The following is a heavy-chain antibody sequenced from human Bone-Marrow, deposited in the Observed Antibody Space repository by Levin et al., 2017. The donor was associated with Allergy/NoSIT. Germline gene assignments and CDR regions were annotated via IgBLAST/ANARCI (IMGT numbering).Heavy chain of an antibody. J-gene: IGHJ1*01. Sequence: GSGPTLVKPTQTLTLTCSYSGFSLSTTAMGVAWFRQPPGKAPEWLAVISWDDDKLYITSLKSRLTVSKDTSKNEVLLTLINVDPADTVTYCCDSKNFVTRRGRVSEYLQRWGQGAPVTVSS. CDR1: GFSLSTTAMG. CDR3: DSKNFVTRRGRVSEYLQR. V-gene: IGHV2-5*02. D-gene: IGHD2/OR15-2a*01. CDR2: ISWDDDK.